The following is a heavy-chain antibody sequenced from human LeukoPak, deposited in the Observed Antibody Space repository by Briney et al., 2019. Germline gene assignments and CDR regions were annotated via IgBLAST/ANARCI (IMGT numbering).Heavy chain of an antibody. V-gene: IGHV3-48*04. CDR3: ARVDRVYSSWPDY. J-gene: IGHJ4*02. Sequence: GGSLRLFCAASGFTFSSYSMNWVRQAPGKGLEWVSYISSSSSTIYYADSVKGRFTISRDNAKNSLYLQMNSLRAEDTAVYYCARVDRVYSSWPDYWGQGTLVTVSS. CDR1: GFTFSSYS. CDR2: ISSSSSTI. D-gene: IGHD6-13*01.